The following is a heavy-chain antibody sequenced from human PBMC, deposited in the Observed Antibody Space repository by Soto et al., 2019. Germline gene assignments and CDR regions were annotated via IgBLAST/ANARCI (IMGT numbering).Heavy chain of an antibody. D-gene: IGHD6-19*01. Sequence: GGSLRLSCTASGFTFGDYAMSWFRQAPGKGLEWVGFIRSKAYGGTTEYAASVKGRFTISRDDSKSIAYLQMNSLKTEDTAVYYCTRDSVGLAQWLNVGWFDPWGQGTLVTVSS. CDR3: TRDSVGLAQWLNVGWFDP. V-gene: IGHV3-49*03. CDR2: IRSKAYGGTT. CDR1: GFTFGDYA. J-gene: IGHJ5*02.